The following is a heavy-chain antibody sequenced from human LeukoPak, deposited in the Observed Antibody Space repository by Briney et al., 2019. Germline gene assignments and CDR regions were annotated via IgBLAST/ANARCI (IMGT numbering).Heavy chain of an antibody. CDR2: IIPIFGTA. Sequence: GASVKVSCKASGGTFSNYAISWVRQAPGQGLEWMGGIIPIFGTANYAQKFRGRVTITADKSTRTAYMELSSLRSEDTAVYYCARGRESNCSGGSCYFYLGFDPWGQGTLVTVSS. J-gene: IGHJ5*02. CDR1: GGTFSNYA. CDR3: ARGRESNCSGGSCYFYLGFDP. D-gene: IGHD2-15*01. V-gene: IGHV1-69*06.